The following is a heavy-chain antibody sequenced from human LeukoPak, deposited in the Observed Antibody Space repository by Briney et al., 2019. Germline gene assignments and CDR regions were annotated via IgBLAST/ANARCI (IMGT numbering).Heavy chain of an antibody. CDR1: GGTFSSYA. CDR3: ARGAYRYYYYYGMDV. D-gene: IGHD1-26*01. Sequence: ASVKVSCKASGGTFSSYAISWVRQAPGRGLEWMGGIIPIFGTANYAQKFQGRVTITADESTSTAYMELSSLRSEDTAVYYCARGAYRYYYYYGMDVWGQGTTVTVSS. CDR2: IIPIFGTA. J-gene: IGHJ6*02. V-gene: IGHV1-69*13.